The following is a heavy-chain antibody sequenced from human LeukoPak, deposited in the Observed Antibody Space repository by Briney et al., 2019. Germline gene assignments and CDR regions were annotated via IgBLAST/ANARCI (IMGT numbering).Heavy chain of an antibody. CDR3: ARDRRLRLGELSFRAPSSAANDAFDI. CDR1: GYTFTSYG. V-gene: IGHV1-18*01. J-gene: IGHJ3*02. D-gene: IGHD3-16*02. Sequence: ASVKVSCKASGYTFTSYGISWVRQAPGQGLEWMGWISAYNGNTNYAQKLQGRVTMTTDTSTSTAYMELRSLRSDDTAVYYCARDRRLRLGELSFRAPSSAANDAFDIWGQGTMVTVSS. CDR2: ISAYNGNT.